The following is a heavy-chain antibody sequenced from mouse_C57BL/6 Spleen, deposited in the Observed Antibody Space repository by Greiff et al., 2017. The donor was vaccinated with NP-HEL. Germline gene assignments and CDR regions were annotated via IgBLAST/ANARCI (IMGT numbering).Heavy chain of an antibody. V-gene: IGHV1-72*01. D-gene: IGHD1-1*01. CDR2: IDPNSGGT. CDR1: GYTFTSYW. J-gene: IGHJ1*03. CDR3: ARSSRYGSSYRWCFDG. Sequence: QVQLQQPGAELVKPGASVKLSCKASGYTFTSYWMHWVKQRPGRGLEWIGRIDPNSGGTTYNEKFKSKATLTVDKPSSTAYMQLSSLTSEDSAVYYCARSSRYGSSYRWCFDGWGTGTTVTVAS.